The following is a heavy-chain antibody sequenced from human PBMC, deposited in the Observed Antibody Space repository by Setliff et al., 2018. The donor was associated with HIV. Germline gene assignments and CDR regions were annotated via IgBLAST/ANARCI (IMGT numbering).Heavy chain of an antibody. CDR2: VNHNGNI. Sequence: PSETLSLTCTVSGASVNSHYWAWIRQSPGKGLEWIVEVNHNGNINYNPSLKSRVTVSVDTSKTQYSLKMISVTAADTAMYYCAISIVGVTSEMYWAQGTLVTVSS. J-gene: IGHJ4*02. CDR1: GASVNSHY. V-gene: IGHV4-34*01. D-gene: IGHD2-21*02. CDR3: AISIVGVTSEMY.